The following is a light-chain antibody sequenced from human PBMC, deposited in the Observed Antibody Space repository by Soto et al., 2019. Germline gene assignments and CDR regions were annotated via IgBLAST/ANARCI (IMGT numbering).Light chain of an antibody. CDR3: QQSYSTPRT. CDR2: AAS. CDR1: QSISSY. V-gene: IGKV1-39*01. J-gene: IGKJ1*01. Sequence: DVQMTQSPSTLAASVGDGVTITCGASQSISSYLNWYQQKPGKAPKLLIYAASSLQSGVPSRSSGSGSGTDFTLTISSLQPEDFATYYCQQSYSTPRTFGQGTKVDIK.